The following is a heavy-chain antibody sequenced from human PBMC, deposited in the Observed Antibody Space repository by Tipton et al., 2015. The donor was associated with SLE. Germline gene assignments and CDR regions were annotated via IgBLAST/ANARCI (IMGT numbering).Heavy chain of an antibody. J-gene: IGHJ6*02. D-gene: IGHD3-22*01. V-gene: IGHV3-23*01. CDR1: GFTFSSYA. Sequence: SLRLSCAASGFTFSSYAMSWVRQAPGKGLEWVSDISGSGGSTYYADSVKGRFTISRDNAKNSLFLQMNSLRVEDTAIYHCASGGYYDNYGMDVWGQGTTVTVSS. CDR3: ASGGYYDNYGMDV. CDR2: ISGSGGST.